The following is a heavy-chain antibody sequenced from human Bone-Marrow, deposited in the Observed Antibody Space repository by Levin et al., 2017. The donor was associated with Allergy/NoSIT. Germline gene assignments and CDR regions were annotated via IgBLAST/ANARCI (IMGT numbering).Heavy chain of an antibody. CDR1: GFTFSSYG. J-gene: IGHJ4*02. CDR2: ISYDGSNK. V-gene: IGHV3-30*18. CDR3: AKVYSGWYEGEHYFDY. D-gene: IGHD6-19*01. Sequence: GGSLRLSCAASGFTFSSYGMHWVRQAPGKGLEWVAVISYDGSNKYYADSVKGRFTISRDNSKNTLYLQMNSLRAEDTAVYYCAKVYSGWYEGEHYFDYWGQGTLVTVSS.